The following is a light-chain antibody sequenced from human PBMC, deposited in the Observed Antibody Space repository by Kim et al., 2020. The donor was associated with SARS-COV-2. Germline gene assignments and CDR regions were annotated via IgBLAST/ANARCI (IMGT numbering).Light chain of an antibody. CDR3: QQYNSYPLT. Sequence: DIQMTQSPSTLSTSVGDRVTITCRASQSISNWLAWYQQTPGKAPKLLIYKASTLESGVPSRFSGRGSGTEFTLTISSLQPDDFATYYCQQYNSYPLTFGGGTKVDIK. CDR1: QSISNW. J-gene: IGKJ4*01. V-gene: IGKV1-5*03. CDR2: KAS.